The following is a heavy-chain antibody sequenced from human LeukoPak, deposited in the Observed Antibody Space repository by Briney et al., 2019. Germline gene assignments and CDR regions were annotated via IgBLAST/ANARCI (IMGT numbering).Heavy chain of an antibody. D-gene: IGHD3-22*01. V-gene: IGHV3-73*01. CDR1: GFTFSGSA. Sequence: GGSLRLSCAASGFTFSGSAMHWVRQASGKGLEWVGRIRSKANSYATAYAASVKGRFTLSRDDSKNTAYLQLDSLKTEDTAVYYCTSRGDSSGYSYPFDYWGQGTLVIVSS. J-gene: IGHJ4*02. CDR2: IRSKANSYAT. CDR3: TSRGDSSGYSYPFDY.